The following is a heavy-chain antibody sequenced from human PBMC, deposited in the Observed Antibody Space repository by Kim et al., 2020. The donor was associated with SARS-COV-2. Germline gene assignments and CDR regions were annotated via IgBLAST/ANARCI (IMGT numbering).Heavy chain of an antibody. D-gene: IGHD4-17*01. Sequence: KNYADSVKGRFTINRDNARNSYYLQMNRLRAEDTAVYFCEAYGDAWESDYWGRGTLVTVSS. CDR3: EAYGDAWESDY. J-gene: IGHJ4*02. CDR2: K. V-gene: IGHV3-7*01.